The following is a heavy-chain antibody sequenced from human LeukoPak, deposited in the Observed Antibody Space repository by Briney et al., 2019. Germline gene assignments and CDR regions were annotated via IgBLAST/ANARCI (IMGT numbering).Heavy chain of an antibody. Sequence: GRSLRLSCAASGFTFSSYGMHWVRQAPGKGLEWVAVISYDGSNKYYADSVKGRFTISRDNSKNTLYLQMNSLRVEDTAVYYCARRYDFWSGSVYGMDVWGQGTTVTVSS. J-gene: IGHJ6*02. CDR2: ISYDGSNK. CDR1: GFTFSSYG. D-gene: IGHD3-3*01. CDR3: ARRYDFWSGSVYGMDV. V-gene: IGHV3-30*03.